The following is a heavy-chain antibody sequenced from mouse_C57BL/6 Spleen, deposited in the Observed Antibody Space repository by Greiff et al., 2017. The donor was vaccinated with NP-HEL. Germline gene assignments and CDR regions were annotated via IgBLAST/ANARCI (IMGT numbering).Heavy chain of an antibody. CDR3: VRSPLYYYAMDY. V-gene: IGHV10-1*01. J-gene: IGHJ4*01. Sequence: EVQVVESGGGLVQPKGSLKLSCAASGFSFNTYAMNWVRQAPGKGLEWVARIRSKSNNYATYYADSVKDRFTISRDDSESMLYLQMNNLKTEDTAMYYCVRSPLYYYAMDYWGQGTSVTVSS. CDR1: GFSFNTYA. CDR2: IRSKSNNYAT.